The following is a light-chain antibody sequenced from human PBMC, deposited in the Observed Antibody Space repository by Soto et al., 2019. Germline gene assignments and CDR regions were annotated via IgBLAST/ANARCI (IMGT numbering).Light chain of an antibody. J-gene: IGKJ1*01. V-gene: IGKV3-15*01. CDR2: DAS. CDR3: LQDYNYPQT. Sequence: EIVMTQSPATLSVSPGERATLSCRASQSLSSNLAWYRQKPGQAPRLLIYDASTRATGIPARFSGSGSGTEFTLTISSLQPEDFATYYCLQDYNYPQTFGQGTKVEIK. CDR1: QSLSSN.